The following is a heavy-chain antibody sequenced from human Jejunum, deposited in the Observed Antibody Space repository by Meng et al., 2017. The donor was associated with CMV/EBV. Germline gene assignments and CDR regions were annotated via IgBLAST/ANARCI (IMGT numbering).Heavy chain of an antibody. Sequence: EVQLVESGXGLIQPXGSLRLSCAASGFSVSSNYMRWVRQAPVKWLEWVSIIYSGGSTYYVDSVKGRFTISRDNSKNTLYLQMNSLRAEDTAVYYCARAAITVTHFDYWGQGTLVTVSS. J-gene: IGHJ4*02. CDR3: ARAAITVTHFDY. CDR1: GFSVSSNY. CDR2: IYSGGST. D-gene: IGHD4-17*01. V-gene: IGHV3-53*01.